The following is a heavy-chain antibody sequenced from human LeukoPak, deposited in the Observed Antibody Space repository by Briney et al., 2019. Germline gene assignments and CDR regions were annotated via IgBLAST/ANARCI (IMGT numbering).Heavy chain of an antibody. CDR1: GDSFSSGTYY. Sequence: SETLSLTCTVSGDSFSSGTYYWTWIRQPAGKGLEWIGRIYASGSTDYNPSLKSRVTILLDTSKNQFSLHLRSVTAADTALYYGGVAFCVGDGFSRHYFGVDVWGQGTTVTVSS. CDR3: GVAFCVGDGFSRHYFGVDV. CDR2: IYASGST. J-gene: IGHJ6*02. D-gene: IGHD2-21*01. V-gene: IGHV4-61*02.